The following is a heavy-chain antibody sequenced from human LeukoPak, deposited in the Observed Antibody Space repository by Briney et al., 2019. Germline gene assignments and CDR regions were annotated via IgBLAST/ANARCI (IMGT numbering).Heavy chain of an antibody. D-gene: IGHD5-24*01. Sequence: SVKVSCKASGGTFSSYAISWVRQAPGQGLEWMGRIIPILGIANYAQKFQGRVTITADKSTSTAYMELSSLRSEDTAVYYCASKRWLQWYYFDYWGQGTLVTVSS. V-gene: IGHV1-69*04. CDR1: GGTFSSYA. CDR2: IIPILGIA. J-gene: IGHJ4*02. CDR3: ASKRWLQWYYFDY.